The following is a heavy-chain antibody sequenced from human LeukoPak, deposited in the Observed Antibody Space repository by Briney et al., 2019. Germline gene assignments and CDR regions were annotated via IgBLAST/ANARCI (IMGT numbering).Heavy chain of an antibody. CDR3: ARALYSGRWYGMDV. J-gene: IGHJ6*02. D-gene: IGHD6-13*01. V-gene: IGHV3-33*01. CDR1: GFTFSDYG. CDR2: IWYDGTDK. Sequence: GGSLRLSCAASGFTFSDYGMHWVRQAQGKGLEWVAVIWYDGTDKYYADSVKGRFTISRDNSKNTLYLEMNTLRAEDTAVYYCARALYSGRWYGMDVWGQGTTVTVSS.